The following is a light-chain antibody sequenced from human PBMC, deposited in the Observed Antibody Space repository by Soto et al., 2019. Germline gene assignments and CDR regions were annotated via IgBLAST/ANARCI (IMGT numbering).Light chain of an antibody. CDR1: QSVSTTY. J-gene: IGKJ1*01. V-gene: IGKV3-20*01. Sequence: EIVLTQSPGTLSLSPGERATLSCRASQSVSTTYLAWYQQKPGQAPRVLIYGASSRATGIPDRFSGSGSGTDFTLTISRLEPEHFAVYYCQQYGSSPFTFGQGTKVDI. CDR2: GAS. CDR3: QQYGSSPFT.